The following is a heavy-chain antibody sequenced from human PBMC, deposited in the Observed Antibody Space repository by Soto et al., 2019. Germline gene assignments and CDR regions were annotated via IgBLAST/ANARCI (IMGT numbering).Heavy chain of an antibody. CDR3: ARGTYGFTVYLNILHYYFVY. V-gene: IGHV4-30-4*01. CDR1: GGSVSSGDYY. Sequence: NPSETLSLTCTVSGGSVSSGDYYWSWIRQPPGKGLEWIGYIYYSGSTYYNPSLKSRVTISVDTSKNQFSMKLSSVTAADTAVYYCARGTYGFTVYLNILHYYFVYWGEVTLVAV. D-gene: IGHD3-10*01. CDR2: IYYSGST. J-gene: IGHJ4*02.